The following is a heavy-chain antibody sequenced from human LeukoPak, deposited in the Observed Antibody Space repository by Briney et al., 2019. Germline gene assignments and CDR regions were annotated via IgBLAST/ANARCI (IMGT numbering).Heavy chain of an antibody. CDR1: GGSISSGGYY. CDR3: ARVAHDSSGYTIDY. J-gene: IGHJ4*02. CDR2: IYYSGST. D-gene: IGHD3-22*01. Sequence: SQTLSLTCTVSGGSISSGGYYWSWIRQLPGKGLEWIGYIYYSGSTYYNPSLKSRVTISLDTSKNQFSLKLSPVTAADTAVYYCARVAHDSSGYTIDYWGQGTLVTVSS. V-gene: IGHV4-31*03.